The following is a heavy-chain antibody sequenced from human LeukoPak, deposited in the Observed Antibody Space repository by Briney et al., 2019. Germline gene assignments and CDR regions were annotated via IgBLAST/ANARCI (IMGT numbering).Heavy chain of an antibody. J-gene: IGHJ4*02. D-gene: IGHD1-26*01. Sequence: GXSLKISCKGSGSRFTRYWIGGGRQMPGKGLEGMGIIYPGESDTRYSASFQGQVNISADKSSSTACLEWRNREASDTAMYYCARRDEWELDYWGQGTLVTVSS. V-gene: IGHV5-51*01. CDR1: GSRFTRYW. CDR3: ARRDEWELDY. CDR2: IYPGESDT.